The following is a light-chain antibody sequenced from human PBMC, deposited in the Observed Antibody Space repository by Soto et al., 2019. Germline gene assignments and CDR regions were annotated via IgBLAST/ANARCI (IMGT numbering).Light chain of an antibody. CDR2: DVS. CDR1: SSDVGGYNY. V-gene: IGLV2-14*01. Sequence: QSVLTQPASVSGSPGQSITISCTGTSSDVGGYNYVSWYQQHPGKAPKLMTYDVSSRPSGVSDRFSGSKSGNTASLTISGLQAEDEADYYCSTYTSSSTFVFGTGTKLTVL. CDR3: STYTSSSTFV. J-gene: IGLJ1*01.